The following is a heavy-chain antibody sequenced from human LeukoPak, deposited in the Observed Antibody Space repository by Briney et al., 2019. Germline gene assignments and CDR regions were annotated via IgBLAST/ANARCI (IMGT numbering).Heavy chain of an antibody. CDR2: ISGSGGST. J-gene: IGHJ3*02. V-gene: IGHV3-23*01. CDR3: AKDLAAMVYYDAFDI. Sequence: PGGSLRLSCAASGFTVSSNYMSWVRQAPGKGLEWVSAISGSGGSTYYADSVKGRFTISRDNSKNTLYLQMNSLRAEDTAVYYCAKDLAAMVYYDAFDIWGQGTMVTVSS. D-gene: IGHD5-18*01. CDR1: GFTVSSNY.